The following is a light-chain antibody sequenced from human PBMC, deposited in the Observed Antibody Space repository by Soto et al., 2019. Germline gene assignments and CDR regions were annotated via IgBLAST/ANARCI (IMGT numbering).Light chain of an antibody. V-gene: IGKV3-11*01. CDR3: QQRYSWPRT. CDR1: QSVISQ. J-gene: IGKJ1*01. Sequence: EIVLTQSPATLSLSPGERATLSCRASQSVISQVSWYQHKPGQAPSLLIYGTSNRAPGIPARFSGSGSGTDFPLTISSLEHEDFAVYYCQQRYSWPRTFGQGTKVHIK. CDR2: GTS.